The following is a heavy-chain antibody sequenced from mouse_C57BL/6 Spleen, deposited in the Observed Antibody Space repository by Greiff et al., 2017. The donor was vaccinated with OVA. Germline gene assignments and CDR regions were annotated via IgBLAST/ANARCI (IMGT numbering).Heavy chain of an antibody. D-gene: IGHD2-3*01. CDR2: ISYDGSN. J-gene: IGHJ3*01. CDR1: GYSITSGYY. V-gene: IGHV3-6*01. CDR3: ARGAYDGYYRAWFAY. Sequence: EVKVEESGPGLVKPSQSLSLTCSVTGYSITSGYYWNWIRQFPGNKLEWMGYISYDGSNNYNPSLKNRISITRDTSKNQFFLKLNSVTTEDTATYYCARGAYDGYYRAWFAYWGQGTLVTVSA.